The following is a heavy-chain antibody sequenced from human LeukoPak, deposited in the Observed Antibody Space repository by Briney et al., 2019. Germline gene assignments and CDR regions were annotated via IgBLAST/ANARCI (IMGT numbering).Heavy chain of an antibody. CDR2: IIPIFGTA. CDR3: ARDRGIAVAGFDY. CDR1: GGTFSSYA. D-gene: IGHD6-19*01. J-gene: IGHJ4*02. V-gene: IGHV1-69*13. Sequence: SVKVSCKASGGTFSSYAISWVRQAPGQGLEWMGGIIPIFGTASYAQKFQGRVMITADESTSTAYMELSSLRSEDTAVYYCARDRGIAVAGFDYWGQGTLVTVSS.